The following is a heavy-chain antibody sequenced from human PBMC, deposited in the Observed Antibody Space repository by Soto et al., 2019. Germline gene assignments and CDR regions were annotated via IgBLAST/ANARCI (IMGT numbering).Heavy chain of an antibody. J-gene: IGHJ6*02. V-gene: IGHV1-69*13. CDR1: GGTFSSYA. CDR2: IIPIFGTA. CDR3: AGYCSGGSFYSSYYYYYYGMYF. Sequence: SVKVSCKASGGTFSSYAISWVRQAPGQGLEWMGGIIPIFGTANYAQKFQGRVTITADESTSTAYMELSSLRSEDTAVHYCAGYCSGGSFYSSYYYYYYGMYFWGQGSTVTVS. D-gene: IGHD2-15*01.